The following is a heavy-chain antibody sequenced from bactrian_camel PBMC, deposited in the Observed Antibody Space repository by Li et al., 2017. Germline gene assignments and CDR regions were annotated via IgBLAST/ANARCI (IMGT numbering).Heavy chain of an antibody. D-gene: IGHD4*01. Sequence: VQLVESGGGSVQPGGSLRLSCVASGSTISTTCMAWFRQLPGKEREGVGAIARDDGSTYYADSAKARFTISRDNARNTMYLQMNSLKPEDTAMYYCAADRCRDYSDLRNPNEYNYWGQGTQVTVS. CDR2: IARDDGST. CDR1: GSTISTTC. V-gene: IGHV3S53*01. J-gene: IGHJ4*01. CDR3: AADRCRDYSDLRNPNEYNY.